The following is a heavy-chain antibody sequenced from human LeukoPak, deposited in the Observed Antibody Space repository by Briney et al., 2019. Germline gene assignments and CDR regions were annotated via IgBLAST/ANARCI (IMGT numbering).Heavy chain of an antibody. Sequence: ASVKVSCKASGYTFTSYDINWVRQATGQGLEWMGWMNPNSGNTGYAQKFQGRVTMTRNTSISTAYMELGSLRSEDTAVYYCARGTVWFGELSLWGQGTLVTVSS. CDR3: ARGTVWFGELSL. D-gene: IGHD3-10*01. J-gene: IGHJ4*02. CDR1: GYTFTSYD. CDR2: MNPNSGNT. V-gene: IGHV1-8*01.